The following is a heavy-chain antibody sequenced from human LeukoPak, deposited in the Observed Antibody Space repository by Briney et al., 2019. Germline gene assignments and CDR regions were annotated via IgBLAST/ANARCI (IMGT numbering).Heavy chain of an antibody. Sequence: ASVNVSCTVSGYTLTELSMHWVRQAPGKGLEWMGGFDPEDGETIYAQKFQGRVTMTEDTSTDTAYMELSSLRSEDTAVYYCATDRRALITSGWYPLWGQGTLVTVSS. CDR1: GYTLTELS. CDR3: ATDRRALITSGWYPL. V-gene: IGHV1-24*01. D-gene: IGHD6-19*01. CDR2: FDPEDGET. J-gene: IGHJ4*02.